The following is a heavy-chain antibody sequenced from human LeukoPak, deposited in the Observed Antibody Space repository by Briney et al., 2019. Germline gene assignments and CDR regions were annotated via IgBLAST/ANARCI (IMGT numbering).Heavy chain of an antibody. CDR2: INHSGST. CDR3: ARETRYCSGGSCYSGMDV. D-gene: IGHD2-15*01. CDR1: GGSFSGYY. V-gene: IGHV4-34*01. Sequence: PSETLSLTCAVYGGSFSGYYWSWIRQPPGKGLEWIGEINHSGSTNYNPSLKSRVTISVGTSKNQFSLKLSSVTAADTAVYYCARETRYCSGGSCYSGMDVWGQGTTVTVSS. J-gene: IGHJ6*02.